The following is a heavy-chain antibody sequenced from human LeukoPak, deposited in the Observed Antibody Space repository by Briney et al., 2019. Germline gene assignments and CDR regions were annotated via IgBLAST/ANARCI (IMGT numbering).Heavy chain of an antibody. Sequence: GGSLRLSCAASGFTSSSYVVTWVGQAPGKGLEWVSVISGSGGSTYYADSVKGRFTISRDDSKNTLYLQMNSLRAEDTALYYCAKLRSGVAAAGNYRGQGTLVTVSS. V-gene: IGHV3-23*01. CDR1: GFTSSSYV. CDR2: ISGSGGST. CDR3: AKLRSGVAAAGNY. J-gene: IGHJ4*02. D-gene: IGHD6-13*01.